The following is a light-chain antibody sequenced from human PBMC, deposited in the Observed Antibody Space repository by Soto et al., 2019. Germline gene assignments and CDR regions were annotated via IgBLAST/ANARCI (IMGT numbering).Light chain of an antibody. CDR3: QSYDTSLRGSV. J-gene: IGLJ7*01. CDR2: GNT. CDR1: SSNIGAGYD. V-gene: IGLV1-40*01. Sequence: QSVLTQPPSVSGAPGQRVTISCTGSSSNIGAGYDVHWYQQLPGTAPKLLIRGNTNRPSGVSDRFAGSKSGTSASLAITGLQDEDEADYDSQSYDTSLRGSVFGGGTPLTVL.